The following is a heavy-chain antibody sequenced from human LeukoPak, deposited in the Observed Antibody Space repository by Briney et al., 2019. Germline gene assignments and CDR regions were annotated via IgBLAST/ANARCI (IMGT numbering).Heavy chain of an antibody. Sequence: ASVKVSCKASGYTFTGYYMHWVRQAPGQGLEWMGRINPNSGGTNYAQKFQGRVTMTRDTSTSTVYMELSSLRSEDTAVYYCARGGYSWSYYYYYGMDVWGQGTTVTVSS. CDR1: GYTFTGYY. D-gene: IGHD5-18*01. J-gene: IGHJ6*02. V-gene: IGHV1-2*06. CDR3: ARGGYSWSYYYYYGMDV. CDR2: INPNSGGT.